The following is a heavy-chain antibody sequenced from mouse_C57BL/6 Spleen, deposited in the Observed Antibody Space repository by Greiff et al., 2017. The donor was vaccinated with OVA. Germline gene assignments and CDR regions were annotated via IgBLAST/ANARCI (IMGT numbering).Heavy chain of an antibody. Sequence: EVMLVESGGGLVKPGGSLKLSCAASGFTFSSSTMSWVRQTPEKRLEWVATISGGGGNTYYPASVKGRFTISRDNAKNTLYLQISSLRSEDTALYYCARRAITTLVENFDYWGQGTTLTVSS. CDR2: ISGGGGNT. D-gene: IGHD1-1*01. V-gene: IGHV5-9*01. CDR1: GFTFSSST. CDR3: ARRAITTLVENFDY. J-gene: IGHJ2*01.